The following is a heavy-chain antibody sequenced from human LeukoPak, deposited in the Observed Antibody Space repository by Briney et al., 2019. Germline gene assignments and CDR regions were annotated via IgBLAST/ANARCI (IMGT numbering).Heavy chain of an antibody. V-gene: IGHV4-34*01. D-gene: IGHD3-10*01. Sequence: PSETLSLTCTVSGGSISSYYWSWIRQPPGKGLEWIGEINHSGSTNYNPSLKSRVTISVDTSKNQFSLKLSSVTAADTAVYYCARGRGLLWFGGNPSRYNWFDPWGQGTLVTVSS. CDR3: ARGRGLLWFGGNPSRYNWFDP. J-gene: IGHJ5*02. CDR2: INHSGST. CDR1: GGSISSYY.